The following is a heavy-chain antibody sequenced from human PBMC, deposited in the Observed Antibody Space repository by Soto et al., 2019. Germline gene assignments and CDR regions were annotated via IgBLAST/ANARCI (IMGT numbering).Heavy chain of an antibody. CDR1: GYTFTDYY. V-gene: IGHV1-2*04. J-gene: IGHJ4*02. Sequence: QVQLVQSGAEVKKPGASVKVSCKASGYTFTDYYMHWVRQAPGQGLEWMGWINPNSGVTNYAQKFNDWITMTRDTSISTAYMGLRFLRSDDTALYYCAREAGYSSGLGIDYWGQGTLVTVSS. CDR3: AREAGYSSGLGIDY. CDR2: INPNSGVT. D-gene: IGHD6-19*01.